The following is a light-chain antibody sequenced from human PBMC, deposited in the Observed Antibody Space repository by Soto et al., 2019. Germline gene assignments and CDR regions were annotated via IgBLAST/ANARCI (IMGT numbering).Light chain of an antibody. CDR3: SSYSGSNAVV. CDR1: SSDVGNYNY. CDR2: EVS. Sequence: QSALTQPPSASGSPGQSVTISCTGTSSDVGNYNYVSWYQQHPGKAPKLMIFEVSERPSGVPHRFSGSKSGNTASLTVSGLQPEDEADYYCSSYSGSNAVVFGGGTKLTVL. J-gene: IGLJ3*02. V-gene: IGLV2-8*01.